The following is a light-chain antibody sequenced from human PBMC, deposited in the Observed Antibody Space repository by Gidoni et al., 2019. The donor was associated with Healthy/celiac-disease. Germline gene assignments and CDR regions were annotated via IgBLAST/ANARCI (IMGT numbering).Light chain of an antibody. CDR3: VLYMGSGTV. CDR2: STN. CDR1: SGSVSTSYY. Sequence: QPVVTPEPSFSVSPGGTVTLTCGLSSGSVSTSYYPSWYQQTPGQAPRTLIYSTNTRSSGVPDRFSGSILGNKAALTITGAQADDESDYYCVLYMGSGTVVGGGTKLTVL. V-gene: IGLV8-61*01. J-gene: IGLJ2*01.